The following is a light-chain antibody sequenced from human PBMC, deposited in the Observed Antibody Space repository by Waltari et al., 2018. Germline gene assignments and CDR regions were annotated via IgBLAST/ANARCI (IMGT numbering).Light chain of an antibody. V-gene: IGLV2-14*03. CDR1: SSDVGGYNY. J-gene: IGLJ3*02. CDR3: SSYTSSITLV. Sequence: QSALTQPASVSGSPGQSITISCTGTSSDVGGYNYPSWYQQHPGKAPKLMIYDVSNRPSGVSNRCSGSKAGNTASLTISGLQAEDEADYYCSSYTSSITLVFGGGTKLTVL. CDR2: DVS.